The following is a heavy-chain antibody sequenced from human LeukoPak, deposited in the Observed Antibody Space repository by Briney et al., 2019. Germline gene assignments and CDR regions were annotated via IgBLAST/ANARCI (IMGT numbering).Heavy chain of an antibody. CDR2: ISPRGGGT. D-gene: IGHD7-27*01. V-gene: IGHV3-23*01. CDR3: ARDLAWGAFDY. CDR1: GFTFSNYG. J-gene: IGHJ4*02. Sequence: GGSLRLSCAASGFTFSNYGMNWVRQAPGKGLGWLSGISPRGGGTYYADSVKGRFTISRDDSKNTLSLQMNSLTVEDTAVYYCARDLAWGAFDYWGQGTLVTVSS.